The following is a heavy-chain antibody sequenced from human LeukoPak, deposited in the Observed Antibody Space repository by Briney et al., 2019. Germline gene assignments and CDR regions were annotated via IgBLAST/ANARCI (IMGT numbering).Heavy chain of an antibody. V-gene: IGHV3-21*01. D-gene: IGHD2-21*02. CDR3: ARDRRHIVVVTEYWYFDL. J-gene: IGHJ2*01. Sequence: GGSLRLSCAASGFTFSSYSMNWVRQAPGKGLEWVSSISSSSSYIYYADSVKGRFTISRDNAKNSLYLQMNSLRAEDTAVYYCARDRRHIVVVTEYWYFDLWGRGTLVTVSS. CDR1: GFTFSSYS. CDR2: ISSSSSYI.